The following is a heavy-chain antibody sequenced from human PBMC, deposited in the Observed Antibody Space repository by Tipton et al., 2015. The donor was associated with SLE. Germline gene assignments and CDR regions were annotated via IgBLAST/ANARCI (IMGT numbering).Heavy chain of an antibody. CDR3: ARLEGDGYKWYFDY. CDR2: IYYTGST. V-gene: IGHV4-59*01. Sequence: TLSLTCTVSGGSISRYYWSWIRQSPGKGLEWMGYIYYTGSTNYNPSLKSRVTILVDKSKNQFSLKVDSVTAADTAVYYCARLEGDGYKWYFDYWGQGTLVTVST. J-gene: IGHJ4*02. D-gene: IGHD5-24*01. CDR1: GGSISRYY.